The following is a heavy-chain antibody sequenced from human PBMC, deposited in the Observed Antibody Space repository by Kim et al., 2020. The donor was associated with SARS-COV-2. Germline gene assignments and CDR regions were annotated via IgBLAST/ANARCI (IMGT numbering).Heavy chain of an antibody. Sequence: GGSLRLSCAASGFTFSSYAMHWVRQAPGKGLEWVAVISYDGSNKYYADSVKGRFTISRDNSKNTLYLQMNSLRAEDTAVYYCARWLQFGDRNGMDVWGQGTTVTVSS. D-gene: IGHD5-12*01. CDR1: GFTFSSYA. CDR3: ARWLQFGDRNGMDV. J-gene: IGHJ6*02. CDR2: ISYDGSNK. V-gene: IGHV3-30*04.